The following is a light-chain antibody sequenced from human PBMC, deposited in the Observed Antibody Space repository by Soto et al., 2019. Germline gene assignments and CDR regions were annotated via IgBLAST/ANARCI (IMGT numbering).Light chain of an antibody. CDR3: QQYTILPRT. J-gene: IGKJ1*01. CDR2: GAS. Sequence: EIVMSQSPATLSVSTGERATLSCRASQSVSSNLAWYQQKPGQAPRLLIYGASTRATGIPARFSGSGSGTEFTLTISSLQSEDFTVYYCQQYTILPRTFGQGGMVDIK. V-gene: IGKV3-15*01. CDR1: QSVSSN.